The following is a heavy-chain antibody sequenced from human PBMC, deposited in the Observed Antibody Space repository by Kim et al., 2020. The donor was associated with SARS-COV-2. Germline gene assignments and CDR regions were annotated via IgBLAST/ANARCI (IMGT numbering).Heavy chain of an antibody. CDR2: ISYDGSNI. Sequence: GGSLRLSCAASGFTFSSYGMHWVRQAPGKGLEWVAVISYDGSNIYYADSVKGRFTISRDNSKNTLYLQMNSLRAEDTAVYYCARDPRDYYGSGSFPDDLPYYYYGMDVWGQGTTVTVSS. D-gene: IGHD3-10*01. CDR3: ARDPRDYYGSGSFPDDLPYYYYGMDV. CDR1: GFTFSSYG. V-gene: IGHV3-33*05. J-gene: IGHJ6*02.